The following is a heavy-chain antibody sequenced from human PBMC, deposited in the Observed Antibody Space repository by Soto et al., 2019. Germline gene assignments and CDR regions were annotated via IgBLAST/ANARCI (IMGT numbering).Heavy chain of an antibody. CDR1: GGSIRSGGYY. CDR3: GGGELFNSLDY. J-gene: IGHJ4*02. CDR2: IYYSGST. D-gene: IGHD3-10*01. V-gene: IGHV4-31*03. Sequence: QVQLQESGPGLVKPSQTLSLTCTVSGGSIRSGGYYWSWIRQHPWKGLEWIGYIYYSGSTYYNPSLNSRVTRSVDTSKNQFSLKLSSVTAADTAVYYCGGGELFNSLDYWGQGTLVTVSS.